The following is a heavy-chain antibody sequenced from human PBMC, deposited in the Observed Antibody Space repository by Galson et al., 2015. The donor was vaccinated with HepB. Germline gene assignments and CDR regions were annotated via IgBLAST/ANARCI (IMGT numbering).Heavy chain of an antibody. CDR2: TTTTSSYV. V-gene: IGHV3-21*01. D-gene: IGHD6-13*01. Sequence: SLRLSCAVSSFSFSTYNMNWVRQAPGKGLEWVSSTTTTSSYVYYSASVRGRFRISRDNAKNSLYLQMNNLRVEDTAIYYCARSSGHSRTWYAGPADFDSWGPGTLVTVSS. CDR3: ARSSGHSRTWYAGPADFDS. CDR1: SFSFSTYN. J-gene: IGHJ4*02.